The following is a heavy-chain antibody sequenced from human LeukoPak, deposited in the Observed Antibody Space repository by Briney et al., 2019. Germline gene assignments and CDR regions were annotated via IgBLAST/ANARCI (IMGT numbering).Heavy chain of an antibody. CDR3: TSIGDCSSTSCRSYYYYYYGMDV. Sequence: GGSLRLSCTASGFTFGDYAMSWVRQAPGKGLEWVGFIRSKAYGGTTEYAASVKGRFTISRDDSKSIAYLQMSSLKTEDTAVYYCTSIGDCSSTSCRSYYYYYYGMDVWGQGTTVTVSS. CDR1: GFTFGDYA. J-gene: IGHJ6*02. D-gene: IGHD2-2*01. CDR2: IRSKAYGGTT. V-gene: IGHV3-49*04.